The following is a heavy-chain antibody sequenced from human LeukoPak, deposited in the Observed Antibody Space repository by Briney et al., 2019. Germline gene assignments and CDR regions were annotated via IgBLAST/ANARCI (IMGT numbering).Heavy chain of an antibody. Sequence: SKTLSLTCTVSGGSISSYYWSLIRQPPGKGLEWIGYIYYSGSTNYNPSLKSRVTISVDTSKNQFSLKLSSVTAADTAVYYCARDGVVGATMEYNWFDPWGQGTLVTVSS. CDR1: GGSISSYY. J-gene: IGHJ5*02. CDR3: ARDGVVGATMEYNWFDP. V-gene: IGHV4-59*13. CDR2: IYYSGST. D-gene: IGHD1-26*01.